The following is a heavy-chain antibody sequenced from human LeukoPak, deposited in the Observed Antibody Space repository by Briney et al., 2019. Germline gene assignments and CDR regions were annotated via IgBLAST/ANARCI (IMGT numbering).Heavy chain of an antibody. CDR2: IYPGDSDT. Sequence: GESLKISCKGSGYDFTTYWIAWVRQMPGKGLEWMGIIYPGDSDTRYSPSFQGQVTISADKSITTAYLQWSSLKASDTAMYYCANIDYQPAIWGQGTMVTVSS. CDR1: GYDFTTYW. D-gene: IGHD5-12*01. CDR3: ANIDYQPAI. V-gene: IGHV5-51*01. J-gene: IGHJ3*02.